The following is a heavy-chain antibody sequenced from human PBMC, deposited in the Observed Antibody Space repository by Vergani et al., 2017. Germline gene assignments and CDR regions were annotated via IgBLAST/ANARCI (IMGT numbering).Heavy chain of an antibody. J-gene: IGHJ4*02. CDR1: GYSFTNYW. D-gene: IGHD3-22*01. CDR3: AGRYGRDSSRSKYFDY. Sequence: EVQLVQSGAEVKKPGESLKISCPISGYSFTNYWIGWVRQMPGKGLEWMGIIHPADSDTRYSPSFQGQVTISVDKSISTSYLQRSGLRASDSSMYYCAGRYGRDSSRSKYFDYWGQGTLVTVSS. V-gene: IGHV5-51*01. CDR2: IHPADSDT.